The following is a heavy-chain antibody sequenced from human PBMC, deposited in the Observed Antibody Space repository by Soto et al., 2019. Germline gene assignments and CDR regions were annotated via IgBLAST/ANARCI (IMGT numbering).Heavy chain of an antibody. J-gene: IGHJ5*02. CDR1: GGSISSYY. D-gene: IGHD3-10*01. V-gene: IGHV4-59*08. Sequence: SETLSLTCTVSGGSISSYYWSWIRQPTGKGLEWIGYIYYSGSTYYNPSLKSRVTISVDTSKNQFSLKLSSVTAADTAVYYCASLLGFFGERDPPNWFDPWGQGTLVTVSS. CDR3: ASLLGFFGERDPPNWFDP. CDR2: IYYSGST.